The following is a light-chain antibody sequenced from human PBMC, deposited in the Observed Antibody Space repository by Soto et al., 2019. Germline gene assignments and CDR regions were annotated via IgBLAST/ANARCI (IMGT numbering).Light chain of an antibody. Sequence: ETVMTQSPATLSVSPGERATLSCRASQTINNNLAWYQQKPGQAPRLLMFRTSTRATGIPARFSGSGSGTELNITISSLQSEDSALYYCQQYNNWPRATFGGGTKVEIK. V-gene: IGKV3-15*01. CDR2: RTS. J-gene: IGKJ4*01. CDR1: QTINNN. CDR3: QQYNNWPRAT.